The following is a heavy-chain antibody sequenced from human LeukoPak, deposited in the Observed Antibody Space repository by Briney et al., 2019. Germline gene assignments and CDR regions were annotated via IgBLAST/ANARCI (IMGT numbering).Heavy chain of an antibody. V-gene: IGHV3-30*04. CDR1: GFTFSSYA. Sequence: GRSPRLSCAASGFTFSSYAMHWVRQAPGKGLEWVAVISYDGSNKYYADSVKGRFTISRDNSKNTLYLQMNSLRAEDTAVYYCARSPGFRGPLKYYFDYWGQGTLVTVSS. CDR3: ARSPGFRGPLKYYFDY. J-gene: IGHJ4*02. CDR2: ISYDGSNK. D-gene: IGHD3-10*01.